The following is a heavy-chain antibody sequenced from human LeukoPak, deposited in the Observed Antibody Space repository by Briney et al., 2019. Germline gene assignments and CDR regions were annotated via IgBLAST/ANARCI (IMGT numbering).Heavy chain of an antibody. CDR3: ARDRGYDSSGYSPTGPLFDY. J-gene: IGHJ4*02. Sequence: SVKVSCKASGGTFSSYAISWARQAPGQGLEWMGRIIPILGIANYAQKFQGRVTITADKSTSTAYMELSSLRSEDTAVCYCARDRGYDSSGYSPTGPLFDYWGQGTLVTVSS. D-gene: IGHD3-22*01. V-gene: IGHV1-69*04. CDR2: IIPILGIA. CDR1: GGTFSSYA.